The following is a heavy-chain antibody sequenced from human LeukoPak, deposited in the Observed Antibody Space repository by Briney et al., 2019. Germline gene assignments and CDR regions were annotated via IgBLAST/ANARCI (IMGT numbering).Heavy chain of an antibody. CDR2: IYYSGST. Sequence: SETLSLTCTVSGGSISSSSYYWGWIRQPPGKGLEWIGSIYYSGSTYYNPSLKSRVTISVDTSKNQFSLKLSSVTAADTAVYYCARGPLYYYDSSGYYCYYFDYWGQGTLVTVSS. J-gene: IGHJ4*02. CDR1: GGSISSSSYY. CDR3: ARGPLYYYDSSGYYCYYFDY. V-gene: IGHV4-39*07. D-gene: IGHD3-22*01.